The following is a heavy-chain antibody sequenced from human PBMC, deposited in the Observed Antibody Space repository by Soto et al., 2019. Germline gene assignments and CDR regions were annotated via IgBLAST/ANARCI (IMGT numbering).Heavy chain of an antibody. J-gene: IGHJ4*02. V-gene: IGHV2-5*01. CDR2: IYLYDDK. CDR1: GFSLSTSGVG. D-gene: IGHD5-12*01. Sequence: QITLKESGPTLVKPTQTLTLACTFSGFSLSTSGVGVGCIRQPPGKALEWLALIYLYDDKRYSPSLKSRHTLTTDTSKNQEVLTMSNMDPVDKATYDCAHKGAGYRGFKYWGQGTLVTVSS. CDR3: AHKGAGYRGFKY.